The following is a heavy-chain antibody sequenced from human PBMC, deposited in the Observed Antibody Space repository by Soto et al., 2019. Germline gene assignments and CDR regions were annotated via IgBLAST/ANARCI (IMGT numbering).Heavy chain of an antibody. D-gene: IGHD5-12*01. V-gene: IGHV3-9*01. Sequence: EVQLVESGGGLVQPGRSLRLSCAASGFTFDDYAMHWVRQAPGKGLEWVSGISWNSGSIGYADSVKGRFTISRDNAKNSLYLQMNSLRAKDTALYYCAKDRRSGYAKGMDVWGQGTTVTVSS. CDR1: GFTFDDYA. J-gene: IGHJ6*02. CDR3: AKDRRSGYAKGMDV. CDR2: ISWNSGSI.